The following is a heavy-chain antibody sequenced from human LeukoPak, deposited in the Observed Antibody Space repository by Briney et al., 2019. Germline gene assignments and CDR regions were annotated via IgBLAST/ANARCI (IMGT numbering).Heavy chain of an antibody. J-gene: IGHJ6*02. Sequence: PGGSLRLSCAASGFTFSSYWMSWVRQAPGKGLEWVANIKQDGSEKYYVDSVKGRFTISRDNAKNSLYLQMNSLRAEDTAVYYCAREEHSSEYGMDVWGQGTTVTVSS. D-gene: IGHD6-19*01. CDR1: GFTFSSYW. V-gene: IGHV3-7*01. CDR2: IKQDGSEK. CDR3: AREEHSSEYGMDV.